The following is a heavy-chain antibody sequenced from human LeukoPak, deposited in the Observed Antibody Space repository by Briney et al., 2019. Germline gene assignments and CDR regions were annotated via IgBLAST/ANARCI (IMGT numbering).Heavy chain of an antibody. CDR3: AKDRQQLANFDC. CDR1: GFTFSSYW. Sequence: GGSLRLSCAASGFTFSSYWMHWVRQAPGKGLEWVSGISAGGGATYSADSVKGRFSISRNNSKNTLYLHMSSLRAEDTAIYYCAKDRQQLANFDCWGQGALVTVSS. D-gene: IGHD6-13*01. J-gene: IGHJ4*02. CDR2: ISAGGGAT. V-gene: IGHV3-23*01.